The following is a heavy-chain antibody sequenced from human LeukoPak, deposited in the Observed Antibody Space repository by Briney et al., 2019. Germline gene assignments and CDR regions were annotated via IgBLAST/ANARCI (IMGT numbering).Heavy chain of an antibody. CDR3: ARERTGITIFGVAHYYFDY. V-gene: IGHV4-34*01. CDR1: GGSFSGYY. Sequence: TSETLSLTCAVYGGSFSGYYWSWIRQPPGKGLEWIGEINHSGSTNYNPSLKSRVTISVDTSKNQFSLKLSSVTAPDTAVYYCARERTGITIFGVAHYYFDYWGQGTLVTVSS. D-gene: IGHD3-3*01. J-gene: IGHJ4*02. CDR2: INHSGST.